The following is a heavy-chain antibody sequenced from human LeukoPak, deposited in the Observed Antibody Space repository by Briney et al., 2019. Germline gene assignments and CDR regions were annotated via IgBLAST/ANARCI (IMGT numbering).Heavy chain of an antibody. D-gene: IGHD3-10*01. CDR1: GFTFSSYG. J-gene: IGHJ4*02. CDR3: ARVLGYYGSGSYYSPLDY. CDR2: IWHDGSNK. V-gene: IGHV3-33*01. Sequence: GGSLRLSCAASGFTFSSYGMHWVRQAPGKGLEWVAVIWHDGSNKYYADSVKGRFTISRDNSKNTLYLQMNSLRAEDTAVCYCARVLGYYGSGSYYSPLDYWGQGTLVTVSS.